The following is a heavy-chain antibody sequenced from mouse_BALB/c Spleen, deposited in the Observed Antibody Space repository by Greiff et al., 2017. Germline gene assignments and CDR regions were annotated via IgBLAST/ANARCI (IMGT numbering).Heavy chain of an antibody. J-gene: IGHJ3*01. D-gene: IGHD2-3*01. Sequence: VQLQQSGAELMKPGASVKISCKATGYTFSSYWIEWVKQRPGHGLEWIGEILPGSGSTNYNEKFKGKATFTADTSSNTAYMQLSSLTSEDSAVYYCAREGGYYWFAYWGLGTLVTVSA. CDR2: ILPGSGST. CDR1: GYTFSSYW. V-gene: IGHV1-9*01. CDR3: AREGGYYWFAY.